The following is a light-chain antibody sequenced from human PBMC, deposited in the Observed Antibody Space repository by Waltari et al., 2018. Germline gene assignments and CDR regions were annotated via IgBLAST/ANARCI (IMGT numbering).Light chain of an antibody. CDR1: GSTIASYT. J-gene: IGLJ2*01. CDR3: AAWDDSLNSVF. Sequence: QFLLPQPPSASGTPGQTVTISCSGTGSTIASYTVHWYQHLPRAAPKLLIYSDNQRPSGVPDRFSASKFGTSASLAISGLQSEDEAYYFCAAWDDSLNSVFFGGGTRLTVL. V-gene: IGLV1-44*01. CDR2: SDN.